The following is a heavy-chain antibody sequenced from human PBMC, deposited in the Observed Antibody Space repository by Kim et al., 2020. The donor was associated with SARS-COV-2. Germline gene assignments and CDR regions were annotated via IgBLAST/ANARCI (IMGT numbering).Heavy chain of an antibody. J-gene: IGHJ6*02. Sequence: SETLSLTCTVSGGSISSYYWSWIRQPPGKGLEWIGYIYYSGSTNYNPSLKSRVTISVDTSKNQFSLKLSSVTAADTAVYYCARENYSSGWLYDHYYYGMDVWGQGTTVTVSS. V-gene: IGHV4-59*01. D-gene: IGHD6-19*01. CDR1: GGSISSYY. CDR2: IYYSGST. CDR3: ARENYSSGWLYDHYYYGMDV.